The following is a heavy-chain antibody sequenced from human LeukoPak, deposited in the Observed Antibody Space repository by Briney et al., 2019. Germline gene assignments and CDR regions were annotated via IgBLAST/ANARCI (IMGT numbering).Heavy chain of an antibody. V-gene: IGHV3-21*05. CDR1: GFTFSSYS. D-gene: IGHD1-26*01. Sequence: PGGSLRLSCAASGFTFSSYSMNWVRQAPGKGLEWVSYISSSSSYIYYADSVKGRFTISRDNAKNSLYLQMNSLRAEDTAVYYCASIVHSGSYSILDYWGQGTLVTVSS. J-gene: IGHJ4*02. CDR3: ASIVHSGSYSILDY. CDR2: ISSSSSYI.